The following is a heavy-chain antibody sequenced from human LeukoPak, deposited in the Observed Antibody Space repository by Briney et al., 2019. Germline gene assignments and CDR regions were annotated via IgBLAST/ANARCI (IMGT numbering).Heavy chain of an antibody. D-gene: IGHD3-16*01. CDR1: GFTFSSYW. V-gene: IGHV3-74*01. CDR3: ARGAPLDV. CDR2: IDSDGSYT. J-gene: IGHJ6*02. Sequence: GGSLRLSCAASGFTFSSYWMHWVRQTPGKGLVWVSRIDSDGSYTNYADSVKGRFTISRDNAKNTLYLQMYSLRAEDMAVYYCARGAPLDVWGQGTTVTVSS.